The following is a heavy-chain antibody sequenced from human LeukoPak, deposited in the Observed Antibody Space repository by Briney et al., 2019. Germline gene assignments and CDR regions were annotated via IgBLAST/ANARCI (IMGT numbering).Heavy chain of an antibody. V-gene: IGHV4-34*01. Sequence: SETLSLTCAVYGGSFSGYYWSWIRQPPGKGLEWIGEINHSGSTNYNPSLKSRVTISVDTSKNQFSLKLSSVTAADTAVYYCARSSPSRRWGIDYWGQGTLVTVSS. CDR1: GGSFSGYY. D-gene: IGHD3-16*01. CDR2: INHSGST. J-gene: IGHJ4*02. CDR3: ARSSPSRRWGIDY.